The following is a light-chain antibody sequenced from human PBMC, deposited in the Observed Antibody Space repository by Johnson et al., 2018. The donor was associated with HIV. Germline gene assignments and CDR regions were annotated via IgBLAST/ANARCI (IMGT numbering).Light chain of an antibody. CDR3: GTWDSSLSANV. CDR2: DNN. CDR1: SSNIGNNY. J-gene: IGLJ1*01. V-gene: IGLV1-51*01. Sequence: QSVLTQPPSVSAAPGKKVTISCSGSSSNIGNNYVSWYQQLPGTAPKLLIYDNNKRPSGIPDRFSGSKSGTSATLGIAGLQTGDEADYYCGTWDSSLSANVFGTGTKFTVL.